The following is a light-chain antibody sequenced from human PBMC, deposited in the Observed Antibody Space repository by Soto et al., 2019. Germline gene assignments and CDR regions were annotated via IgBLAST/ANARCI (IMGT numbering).Light chain of an antibody. V-gene: IGKV1-27*01. CDR3: QKYDTAPQT. CDR1: QGIIDC. J-gene: IGKJ3*01. CDR2: AAS. Sequence: DIQMTQSPSSLSASVGDTVTITCRASQGIIDCLAWFQQRPGKVPKLLIYAASTLHTGVPSRFSGSGAGTDFTLTISSLQPEDVGTYYCQKYDTAPQTFGPGTRVEIK.